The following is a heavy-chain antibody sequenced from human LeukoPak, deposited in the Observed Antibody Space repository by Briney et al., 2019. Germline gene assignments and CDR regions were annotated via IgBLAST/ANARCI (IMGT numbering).Heavy chain of an antibody. V-gene: IGHV3-23*01. Sequence: GGSLRLSCAASVFTFSTYVMNWVRQAPGKGLEWVSTISDSGGSTYYADSVKGRFTISRDNSKSTLYLQMNSLRAEDTAVYYCTTWIGYWGQGTLVTVSS. CDR3: TTWIGY. J-gene: IGHJ4*02. D-gene: IGHD1-14*01. CDR2: ISDSGGST. CDR1: VFTFSTYV.